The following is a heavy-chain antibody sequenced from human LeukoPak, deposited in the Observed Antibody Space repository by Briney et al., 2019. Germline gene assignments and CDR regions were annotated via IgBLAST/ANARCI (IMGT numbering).Heavy chain of an antibody. CDR1: GFTFSSYA. D-gene: IGHD3-22*01. V-gene: IGHV3-30*04. CDR2: ISYDGSNK. Sequence: GGSLRLSCAASGFTFSSYAMHWVRQAPGKGLEWVAVISYDGSNKYYADSVKGRFTISRDNSKNTLYLQMNSLRAEDTAVYYCAGTYYYDSSGYSDWGQGTLVTVSS. CDR3: AGTYYYDSSGYSD. J-gene: IGHJ4*02.